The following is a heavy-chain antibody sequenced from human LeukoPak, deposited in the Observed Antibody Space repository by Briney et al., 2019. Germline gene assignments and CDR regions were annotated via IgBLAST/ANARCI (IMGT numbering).Heavy chain of an antibody. V-gene: IGHV4-39*02. J-gene: IGHJ3*02. Sequence: SETLSLTCTVSGGSISGSSYYWGWIRQPPGKGLEWIGSIYYSGSTYYNPSLKSRVTISVDTSKNQFSLKLNSVTATDTAVYYCARVGYYYDSSGYLTQNAFDIWGQGTMVTVSS. CDR1: GGSISGSSYY. D-gene: IGHD3-22*01. CDR2: IYYSGST. CDR3: ARVGYYYDSSGYLTQNAFDI.